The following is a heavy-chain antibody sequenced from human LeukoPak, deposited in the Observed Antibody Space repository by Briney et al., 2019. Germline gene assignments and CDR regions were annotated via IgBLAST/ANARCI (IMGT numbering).Heavy chain of an antibody. D-gene: IGHD6-13*01. CDR3: PRGRASPGWCDY. CDR1: GFTISSYG. V-gene: IGHV3-33*01. J-gene: IGHJ4*02. Sequence: PGGSLRLSCAASGFTISSYGMHWVRQAPGKGLEWVAVIWYDGSNKYYADSVKGRFTISRDNSKNTLYLQINRLRAEDTAVYYCPRGRASPGWCDYWGQGTLVTVSS. CDR2: IWYDGSNK.